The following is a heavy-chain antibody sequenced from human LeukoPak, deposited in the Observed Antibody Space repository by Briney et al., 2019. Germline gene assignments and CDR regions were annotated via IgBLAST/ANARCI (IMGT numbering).Heavy chain of an antibody. CDR3: ARELVTYYYYYMDV. CDR2: IYYSGST. V-gene: IGHV4-61*08. D-gene: IGHD2-21*02. CDR1: GGSISSGGYY. Sequence: PSQTLSLTCTVSGGSISSGGYYWSWIRQHPGKGLEWIGYIYYSGSTNYNPSLKSRVTISVDTSKNQFSLKLSSVTAADTAVYYCARELVTYYYYYMDVWGKGTTVTVSS. J-gene: IGHJ6*03.